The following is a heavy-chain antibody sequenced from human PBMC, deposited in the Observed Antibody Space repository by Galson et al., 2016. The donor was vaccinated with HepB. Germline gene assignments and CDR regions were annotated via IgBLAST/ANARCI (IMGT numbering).Heavy chain of an antibody. CDR1: GFTFSSYG. CDR3: ARVITVVGGIRKQRDYYGMDV. D-gene: IGHD3-10*01. Sequence: SLRLSCAASGFTFSSYGMHWVRQAPGKGLEWVSLISGSGGSTSYADSVKGRFTISRDNSKNTLYLQMNSLRAEDTAVYYCARVITVVGGIRKQRDYYGMDVWGQGTTVTVSS. V-gene: IGHV3-23*01. CDR2: ISGSGGST. J-gene: IGHJ6*02.